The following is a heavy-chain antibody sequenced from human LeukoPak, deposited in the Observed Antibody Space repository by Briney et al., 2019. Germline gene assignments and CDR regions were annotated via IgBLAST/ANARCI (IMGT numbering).Heavy chain of an antibody. CDR1: GYSFPSYW. V-gene: IGHV5-51*01. CDR3: ARQDIAARPPDAY. CDR2: VYPADSDT. Sequence: GESLRISCKVSGYSFPSYWITWVRQMPGKGLEWMGIVYPADSDTRYSPSFQGQVTMSADKSISTAYLQWNSLKASDTAMYYCARQDIAARPPDAYWGQGTLVTVSS. J-gene: IGHJ4*02. D-gene: IGHD6-6*01.